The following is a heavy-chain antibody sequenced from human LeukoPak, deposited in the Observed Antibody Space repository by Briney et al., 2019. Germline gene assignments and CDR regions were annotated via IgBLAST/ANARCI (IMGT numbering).Heavy chain of an antibody. D-gene: IGHD3-9*01. V-gene: IGHV3-48*02. CDR3: ATDQRYAFDY. J-gene: IGHJ4*02. CDR2: IRTTAEGARYA. Sequence: GGSLRLSCATSGFSFTDYPMNWVRQAPGKGLEWISNIRTTAEGARYAYYADSVKGRVTISRDDGKNTLYLHMNSLRDDDTAVYYCATDQRYAFDYWGQGILVTVSS. CDR1: GFSFTDYP.